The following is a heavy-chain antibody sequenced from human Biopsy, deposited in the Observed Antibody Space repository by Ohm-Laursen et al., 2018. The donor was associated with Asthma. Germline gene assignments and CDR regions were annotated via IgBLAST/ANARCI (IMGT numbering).Heavy chain of an antibody. Sequence: SVKVSCKSLGGTFNTYVIGWVRQAPGQGLEWMGGINSVFGTTTYPQKFQDRVTITADDSTSTVYMELSSLRPEDTAVYYCARKAGSCISRTCYSLDFWSQGTLVTVSS. J-gene: IGHJ4*02. D-gene: IGHD2-2*01. V-gene: IGHV1-69*13. CDR1: GGTFNTYV. CDR3: ARKAGSCISRTCYSLDF. CDR2: INSVFGTT.